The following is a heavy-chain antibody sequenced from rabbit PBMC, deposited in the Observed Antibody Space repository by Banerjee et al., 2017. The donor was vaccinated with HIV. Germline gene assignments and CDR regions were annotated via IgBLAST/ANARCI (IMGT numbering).Heavy chain of an antibody. CDR2: VYGGSSGIT. D-gene: IGHD6-1*01. CDR1: GFSFSGGYE. J-gene: IGHJ3*01. CDR3: ARSYAGYAGDAYGPYTR. Sequence: QSLEESGGDLVKPGASLTLTCTASGFSFSGGYEMCWVRQDSGKGLEWIASVYGGSSGITYYASWAKGRFTISKTSSTTVTLQMTSLTAADTATYFCARSYAGYAGDAYGPYTR. V-gene: IGHV1S40*01.